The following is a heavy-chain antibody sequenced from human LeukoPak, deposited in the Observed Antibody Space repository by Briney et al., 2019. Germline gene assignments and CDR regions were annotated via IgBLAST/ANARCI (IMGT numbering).Heavy chain of an antibody. V-gene: IGHV3-11*01. J-gene: IGHJ4*02. CDR1: GFIFSDYY. CDR3: TRDLTTVTSFDF. Sequence: GGSLRLSCAASGFIFSDYYMSWIRQAPGKGLEWISYISSSDNTIFYADSVKGRFTISRDNAKNSLYLQMNSLRAEDTAFYYCTRDLTTVTSFDFGGQGTLVTVSS. D-gene: IGHD4-17*01. CDR2: ISSSDNTI.